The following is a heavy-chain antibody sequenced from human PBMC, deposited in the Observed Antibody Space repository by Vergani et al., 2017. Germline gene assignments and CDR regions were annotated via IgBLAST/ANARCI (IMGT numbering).Heavy chain of an antibody. CDR3: ARSGDYYDSSGYYLDY. CDR1: GFTFDDYA. Sequence: EVQLVESGGVVVQPGGSLRLSCAASGFTFDDYAMHWVRHAPGKGLEWVSLISWDGGSTYYADSVKGRFTISRDNSKNSLYLQTNSLRAEDTALYYCARSGDYYDSSGYYLDYWGQGTLVTVSS. CDR2: ISWDGGST. J-gene: IGHJ4*02. D-gene: IGHD3-22*01. V-gene: IGHV3-43D*03.